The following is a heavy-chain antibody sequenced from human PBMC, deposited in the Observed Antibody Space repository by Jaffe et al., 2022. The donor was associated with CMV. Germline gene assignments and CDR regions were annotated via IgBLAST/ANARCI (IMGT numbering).Heavy chain of an antibody. D-gene: IGHD4-17*01. Sequence: EVQLVESGGGLVQPGGSLRLSCAASGFTFSSYWMHWVRQAPGKGLVWVSRINSDGSSTSYADSVKGRFTISRDNAKNTLYLQMNSLRAEDTAVYYCARDAYGDYDYYYYYMDVWGKGTTVTVSS. V-gene: IGHV3-74*01. J-gene: IGHJ6*03. CDR2: INSDGSST. CDR3: ARDAYGDYDYYYYYMDV. CDR1: GFTFSSYW.